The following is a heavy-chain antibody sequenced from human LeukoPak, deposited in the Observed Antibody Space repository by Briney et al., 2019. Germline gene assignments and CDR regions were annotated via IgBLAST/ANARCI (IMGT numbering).Heavy chain of an antibody. Sequence: ASETLSLTCTVSGGSISSYYWSWIRQPPGKGLEWIGYIYYSGGTNYNPSLKSRVTISVDTSKNQFSLKLSSVTAADTAVYYCARGKYSSGWYYFDYWGQGTLVTVSS. CDR1: GGSISSYY. CDR3: ARGKYSSGWYYFDY. CDR2: IYYSGGT. J-gene: IGHJ4*02. D-gene: IGHD6-19*01. V-gene: IGHV4-59*01.